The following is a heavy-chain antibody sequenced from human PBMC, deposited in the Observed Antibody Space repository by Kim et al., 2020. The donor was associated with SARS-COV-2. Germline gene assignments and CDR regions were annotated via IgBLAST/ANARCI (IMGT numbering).Heavy chain of an antibody. V-gene: IGHV4-4*02. CDR2: IYHSGST. Sequence: SETLSLTCAVSGGSISSSNWWSWVRQPPGKGLEWIGEIYHSGSTNYNPSLKSRVTISVDKSKNQFSLKLSSVTAADTAVYYCARDAGYSSGWYVTDYWGQGTLVTVSS. CDR1: GGSISSSNW. D-gene: IGHD6-19*01. CDR3: ARDAGYSSGWYVTDY. J-gene: IGHJ4*02.